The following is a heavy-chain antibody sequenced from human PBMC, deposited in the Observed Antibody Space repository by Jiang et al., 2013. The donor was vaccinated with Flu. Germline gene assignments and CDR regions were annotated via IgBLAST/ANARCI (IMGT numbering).Heavy chain of an antibody. J-gene: IGHJ3*02. Sequence: GPGLVKPSETLSLTCTVSSGSISSNSYHYWGWIRQPPGKGLEWIASIHLSGNTFYNPPLKSRVTISVDTSKNQFSLKLSSVTAADTAIYYCVRGQSLYSYGRDAFDIWGQGTMVSVSS. CDR3: VRGQSLYSYGRDAFDI. CDR1: SGSISSNSYHY. V-gene: IGHV4-39*07. CDR2: IHLSGNT. D-gene: IGHD5-18*01.